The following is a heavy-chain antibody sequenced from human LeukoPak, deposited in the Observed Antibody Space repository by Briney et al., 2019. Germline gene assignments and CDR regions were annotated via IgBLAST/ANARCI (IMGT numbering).Heavy chain of an antibody. V-gene: IGHV3-23*01. CDR2: ISSSGDST. CDR1: GFTFSSYA. J-gene: IGHJ4*02. Sequence: GGSLRLSCAASGFTFSSYAMSWVRQAPGKGLEWVSGISSSGDSTYYAGSVKDRFTISRDTSKNALYLQMNCLRAEDTAVYYCAKGRHGYIFYFDYWGQGTVVTVSS. CDR3: AKGRHGYIFYFDY. D-gene: IGHD5-18*01.